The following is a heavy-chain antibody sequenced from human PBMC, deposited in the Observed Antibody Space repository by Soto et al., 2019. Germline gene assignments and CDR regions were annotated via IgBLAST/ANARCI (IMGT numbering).Heavy chain of an antibody. CDR2: IVVGSGNT. CDR1: GFTFNSSA. V-gene: IGHV1-58*01. D-gene: IGHD5-18*01. Sequence: GASVKVSCKASGFTFNSSAAQWVRQARGQRLEWIGWIVVGSGNTNYAQKFQERVTITRDMSTSTAYMELSSLRSEDTAVYYCAADVDTKGPWGQGTLVTVSS. J-gene: IGHJ5*02. CDR3: AADVDTKGP.